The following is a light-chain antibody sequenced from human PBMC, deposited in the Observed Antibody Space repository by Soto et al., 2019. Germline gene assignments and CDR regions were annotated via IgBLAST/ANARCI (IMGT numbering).Light chain of an antibody. CDR3: SSYAGSHNHAL. J-gene: IGLJ2*01. V-gene: IGLV2-8*01. CDR2: EVS. CDR1: RRDVGGYHY. Sequence: QAVVTQPASVSGSPGQSINISCTGTRRDVGGYHYVSWYQQHPGKAPKLMIYEVSKRPSGVPDRFSGSKSGNTASLTVSGLQAEDEAVYYCSSYAGSHNHALFGGGTKLTVL.